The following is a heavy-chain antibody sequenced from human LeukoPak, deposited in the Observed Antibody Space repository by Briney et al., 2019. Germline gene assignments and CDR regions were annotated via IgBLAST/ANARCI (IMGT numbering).Heavy chain of an antibody. CDR1: GGTFSSYA. J-gene: IGHJ6*02. V-gene: IGHV1-69*05. Sequence: RASVKVSCKASGGTFSSYAISWVRQAPGQGLEWMGGIIPIFGTANYAQKFQGRVTITTDESTSTAYMELRSLRSDDTAVYYCARDELQYGMDVWGQGTTVTVSS. D-gene: IGHD1-26*01. CDR2: IIPIFGTA. CDR3: ARDELQYGMDV.